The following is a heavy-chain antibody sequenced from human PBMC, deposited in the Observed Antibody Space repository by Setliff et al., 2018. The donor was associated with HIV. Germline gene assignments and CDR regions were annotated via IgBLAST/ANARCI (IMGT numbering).Heavy chain of an antibody. CDR3: ARVPWDYGDNPIDF. CDR1: GYSFTAYG. V-gene: IGHV1-18*01. Sequence: ASVKVSCKASGYSFTAYGISWVRQAPGQGLEWMGWISAYNGNTDYAQNLQDRVTMTTDTSTSTAYMELRSLRSDDTAVYYCARVPWDYGDNPIDFWGQGTLVTVSS. J-gene: IGHJ4*02. CDR2: ISAYNGNT. D-gene: IGHD4-17*01.